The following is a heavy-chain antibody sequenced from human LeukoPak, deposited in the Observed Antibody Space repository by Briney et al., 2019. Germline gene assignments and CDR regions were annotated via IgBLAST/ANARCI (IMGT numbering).Heavy chain of an antibody. J-gene: IGHJ4*02. CDR2: ISGSGSNT. CDR3: AKDRSSGWYYFDY. Sequence: GGSLRLSCAASGFTFSSYAMSWVRQAPGKGLEWVSTISGSGSNTYYADSVKGRFTISRDNSKNTLSLQMNSLRAEDTAVYYCAKDRSSGWYYFDYWGQGTLVTVSS. D-gene: IGHD6-19*01. V-gene: IGHV3-23*01. CDR1: GFTFSSYA.